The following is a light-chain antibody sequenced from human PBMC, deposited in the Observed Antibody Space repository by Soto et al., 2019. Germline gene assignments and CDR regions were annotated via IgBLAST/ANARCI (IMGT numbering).Light chain of an antibody. V-gene: IGLV2-14*01. Sequence: QSALTQPASGSGSPGQWITIYCRGTSSDVGAHDFVSWYQHHPDKAPKVIIFEVTKRPSGVSDRFSGSKTGNTASLTISGLQAEDEADYYCNSYTLSKTVIFGGGTKVTVL. CDR3: NSYTLSKTVI. J-gene: IGLJ2*01. CDR2: EVT. CDR1: SSDVGAHDF.